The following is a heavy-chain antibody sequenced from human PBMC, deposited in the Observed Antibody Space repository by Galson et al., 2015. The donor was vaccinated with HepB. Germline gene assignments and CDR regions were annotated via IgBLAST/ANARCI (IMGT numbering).Heavy chain of an antibody. J-gene: IGHJ4*02. Sequence: CAISGDSVSSNSVAWNWIRQSPSRGVEWLGRTDRGSTLYNGFVLSVKSRITINLDTSKNQFSLQVNTVSPEDTAVDYCARGTHSSFDYWGQGTLVTVSS. V-gene: IGHV6-1*01. CDR2: TDRGSTLYN. CDR3: ARGTHSSFDY. CDR1: GDSVSSNSVA. D-gene: IGHD1-7*01.